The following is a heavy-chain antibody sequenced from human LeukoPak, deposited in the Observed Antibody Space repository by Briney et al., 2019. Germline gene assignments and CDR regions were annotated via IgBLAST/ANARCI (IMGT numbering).Heavy chain of an antibody. Sequence: ETLSLTCTVSGGSISSSSYYWGWIRQPPGKGLEWVSAISGSGGSTYYADSVKGRFTISRDNSKNTLYLQMNSLRAEDTAVYYCASSLWFGDSHPSFDYWGQGTLVTVSS. CDR3: ASSLWFGDSHPSFDY. D-gene: IGHD3-10*01. J-gene: IGHJ4*02. CDR2: ISGSGGST. CDR1: GGSISSSSYY. V-gene: IGHV3-23*01.